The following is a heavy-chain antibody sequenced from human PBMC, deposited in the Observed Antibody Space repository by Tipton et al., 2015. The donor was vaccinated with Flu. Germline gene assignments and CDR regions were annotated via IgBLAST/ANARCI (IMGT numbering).Heavy chain of an antibody. J-gene: IGHJ6*02. V-gene: IGHV4-59*01. CDR1: GGSITSYY. CDR2: IYYDEGA. Sequence: TLSLTCSVSGGSITSYYWTWIRQPPGKGLEWIGNIYYDEGANYNPSLRSRITISTDMSKNEFSLELSSVTAADTAVYYCARMDYGGNPHRNYYFYYGLDVWGQGTAITVS. D-gene: IGHD4-23*01. CDR3: ARMDYGGNPHRNYYFYYGLDV.